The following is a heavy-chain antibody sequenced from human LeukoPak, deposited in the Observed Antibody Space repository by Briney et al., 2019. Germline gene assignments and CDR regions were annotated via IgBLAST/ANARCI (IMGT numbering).Heavy chain of an antibody. CDR1: GFTFSSYS. CDR2: ITSSSSTI. J-gene: IGHJ4*02. V-gene: IGHV3-48*01. D-gene: IGHD3-22*01. CDR3: AKGSYYDSSGSFYFDY. Sequence: GGSLRLSCAASGFTFSSYSMNWVRQAPGKGLEWVSYITSSSSTIYYADSVKGRFTISRDNSKNTLYVQVNSLGTEDTAAYYCAKGSYYDSSGSFYFDYWGQGTLVTVSS.